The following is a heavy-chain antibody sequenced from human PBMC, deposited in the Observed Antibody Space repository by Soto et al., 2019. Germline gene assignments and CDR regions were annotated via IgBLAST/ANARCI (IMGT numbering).Heavy chain of an antibody. Sequence: SETLSLTCTVSGGSISSSSSYWGWIRHPPGKGLEWVGSIYYLGNTYYNPSLGGRVSISVDTSKNQFSLKLNSVTAADTAVFYCAGSIVVVPAAKFRGWFDPWGQGTLVTVSS. J-gene: IGHJ5*02. CDR1: GGSISSSSSY. CDR2: IYYLGNT. V-gene: IGHV4-39*01. CDR3: AGSIVVVPAAKFRGWFDP. D-gene: IGHD2-2*01.